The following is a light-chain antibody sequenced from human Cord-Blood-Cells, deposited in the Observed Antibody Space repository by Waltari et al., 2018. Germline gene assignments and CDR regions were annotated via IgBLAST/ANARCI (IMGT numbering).Light chain of an antibody. J-gene: IGKJ2*02. CDR2: AAS. Sequence: DIQMTNSPPTFLPSEGDRVPTTCRPRQSISSYLNWYQQKPGKDPNLLIYAASSLQSGVPSRFSGSGSGTDFTLTIRSLQPEDFATYYCQQSYSTPRTFGGGTKLEIK. V-gene: IGKV1-39*01. CDR3: QQSYSTPRT. CDR1: QSISSY.